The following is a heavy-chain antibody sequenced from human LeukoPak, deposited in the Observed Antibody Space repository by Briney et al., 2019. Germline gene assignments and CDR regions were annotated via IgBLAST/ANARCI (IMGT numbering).Heavy chain of an antibody. D-gene: IGHD3-9*01. CDR1: GGSISSYY. CDR2: IYYSGRT. CDR3: ARSKDILTGYCFDY. J-gene: IGHJ4*02. Sequence: SETLSLTCPVSGGSISSYYWSWIRQPPGKGLEWIGYIYYSGRTSYNPSLKSRVTISVDTSKNQFSLKLSSVTAADTAVYYCARSKDILTGYCFDYWGQGTLVTVSS. V-gene: IGHV4-59*12.